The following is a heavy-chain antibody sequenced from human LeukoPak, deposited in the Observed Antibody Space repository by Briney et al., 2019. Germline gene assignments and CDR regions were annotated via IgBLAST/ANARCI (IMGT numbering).Heavy chain of an antibody. J-gene: IGHJ5*02. V-gene: IGHV4-30-4*01. CDR2: IYYSGST. CDR3: ARHAMIVVVITVLDNWFDP. CDR1: GGSISSGDYY. D-gene: IGHD3-22*01. Sequence: KASETLSLTCTVSGGSISSGDYYWSWIRQPPGKGLEWIGYIYYSGSTYYNPSLKSRVTISVDTSKNQFSLKLSSVTAADTAVYYCARHAMIVVVITVLDNWFDPWGQGTLVTVSS.